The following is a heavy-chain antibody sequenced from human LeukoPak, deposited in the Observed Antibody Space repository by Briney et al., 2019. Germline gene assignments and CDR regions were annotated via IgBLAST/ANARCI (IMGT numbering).Heavy chain of an antibody. Sequence: GGSLRLSCAASGFTFSSYWMSWVRQAPGKGLEWVAHIKQDGSEKYYVDSVKGRFTISRDNAKNSLYLQMNSLRAEDTAVYYCARTISGWYGDDAFDIWGQGTMVTVSS. CDR3: ARTISGWYGDDAFDI. CDR2: IKQDGSEK. CDR1: GFTFSSYW. J-gene: IGHJ3*02. D-gene: IGHD6-19*01. V-gene: IGHV3-7*01.